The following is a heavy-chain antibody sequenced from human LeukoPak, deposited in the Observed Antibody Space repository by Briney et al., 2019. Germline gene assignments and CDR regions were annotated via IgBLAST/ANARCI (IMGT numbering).Heavy chain of an antibody. CDR1: GYTLTELS. CDR3: ALTPLYCSSTSCRYYYYGMDV. J-gene: IGHJ6*02. Sequence: ASVKVSCKVSGYTLTELSMHWVRQAPGKGLEWMGGFDPEDGETIYAQKFQGRVTMTEDTSTDTAYMELSRLRSEDTAVYYCALTPLYCSSTSCRYYYYGMDVWGQGTTVTVSS. D-gene: IGHD2-2*01. CDR2: FDPEDGET. V-gene: IGHV1-24*01.